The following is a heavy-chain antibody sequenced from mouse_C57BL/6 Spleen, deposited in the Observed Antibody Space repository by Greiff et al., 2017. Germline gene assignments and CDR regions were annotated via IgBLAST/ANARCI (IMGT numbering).Heavy chain of an antibody. CDR2: IDPSDSYT. J-gene: IGHJ2*01. CDR1: GYTFTSYW. V-gene: IGHV1-50*01. Sequence: QVQLQQPGAELVKPGASVKLSCKASGYTFTSYWMQWVKPRPGQGLEWIGEIDPSDSYTNYNQKFKGKATLTVDTSSSTAYMQLSSLTSADSAVYYCATGEDSSDYVGYWGQGTPLTVSS. D-gene: IGHD3-2*02. CDR3: ATGEDSSDYVGY.